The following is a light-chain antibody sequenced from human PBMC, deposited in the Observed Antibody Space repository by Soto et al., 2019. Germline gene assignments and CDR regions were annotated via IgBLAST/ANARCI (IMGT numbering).Light chain of an antibody. V-gene: IGKV1-27*01. Sequence: DIQMTQSPSSLSASVGDRVTITCRASQAMRNFLAWYQQKPGKVPKLLIYAASTLQSGVPSRFSGSGSETDFTLTISSLQPEDVATYYCQKYNSAPWTFGQGTKVEIK. CDR3: QKYNSAPWT. CDR2: AAS. CDR1: QAMRNF. J-gene: IGKJ1*01.